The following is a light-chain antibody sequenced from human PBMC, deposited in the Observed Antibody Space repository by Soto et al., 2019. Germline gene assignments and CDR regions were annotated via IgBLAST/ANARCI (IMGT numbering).Light chain of an antibody. J-gene: IGLJ1*01. CDR3: SSYTSSSTDV. CDR2: DVS. Sequence: QSLLTQPASVSGSPGQSIAISCTGTSSDVGGYNYVSWYQHHPGKAPKLMIYDVSNRPSGVSNRFSGSKSGNTASLTISGLQAEDEADYYCSSYTSSSTDVFGTGTKVTVL. CDR1: SSDVGGYNY. V-gene: IGLV2-14*03.